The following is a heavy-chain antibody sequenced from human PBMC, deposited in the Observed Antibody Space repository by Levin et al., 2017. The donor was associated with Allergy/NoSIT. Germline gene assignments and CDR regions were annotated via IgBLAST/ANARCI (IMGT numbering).Heavy chain of an antibody. D-gene: IGHD3-16*01. CDR3: AKPLYDYVLNLGMDG. V-gene: IGHV3-30*18. CDR2: ISYDGSNK. J-gene: IGHJ6*02. Sequence: SGGSLRLSCAASGFTFSSYGMHWVRQAPGKGLEWVAVISYDGSNKYYADSVKGRFTISRDNSKNTLYLQMNSLRAEDTAVYYCAKPLYDYVLNLGMDGWGQGTTVTVSS. CDR1: GFTFSSYG.